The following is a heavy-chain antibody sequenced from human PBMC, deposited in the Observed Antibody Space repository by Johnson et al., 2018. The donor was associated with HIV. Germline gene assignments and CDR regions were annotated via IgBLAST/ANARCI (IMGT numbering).Heavy chain of an antibody. CDR3: ARARGFGGPGSPGAFDI. CDR2: INWNGDST. CDR1: GFTFDDYG. V-gene: IGHV3-20*04. J-gene: IGHJ3*02. D-gene: IGHD3-10*01. Sequence: VQLVESGGGVIRPGGSLRLSCAASGFTFDDYGMNWVRQVPGKGLEWVSGINWNGDSTGYADSVKGRFTISSDNARDSLYLQMNSLRGEDTAFYYCARARGFGGPGSPGAFDIWGQGTMVTVSS.